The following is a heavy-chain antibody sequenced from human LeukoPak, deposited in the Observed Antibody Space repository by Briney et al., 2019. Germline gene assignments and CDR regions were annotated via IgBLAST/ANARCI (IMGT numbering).Heavy chain of an antibody. V-gene: IGHV3-30*02. CDR1: GFTFSNYG. D-gene: IGHD3-10*01. J-gene: IGHJ4*02. CDR3: AKDNYGSGNYFDY. CDR2: IRNDGNSK. Sequence: SGGSLRLSCAASGFTFSNYGMHWVRQAPGKGLQWEAFIRNDGNSKQYADSVKGRFTISRDNSKNTLYMQMNSLRVEDTAVYYCAKDNYGSGNYFDYWGQGTLVTVSS.